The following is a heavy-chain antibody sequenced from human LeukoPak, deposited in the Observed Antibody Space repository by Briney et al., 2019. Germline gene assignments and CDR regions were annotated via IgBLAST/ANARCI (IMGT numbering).Heavy chain of an antibody. Sequence: SETLSLTCAVYGGSFSGYYWSWIRQPPGKGLEWIGEINHSGSTNYNPSLKSRVTISVDTSKNQFSLKLSSVTAADTAVYYCARGLLNYYGGNSSFDYWGQGTLVTVSS. CDR3: ARGLLNYYGGNSSFDY. CDR2: INHSGST. CDR1: GGSFSGYY. D-gene: IGHD4-23*01. J-gene: IGHJ4*02. V-gene: IGHV4-34*01.